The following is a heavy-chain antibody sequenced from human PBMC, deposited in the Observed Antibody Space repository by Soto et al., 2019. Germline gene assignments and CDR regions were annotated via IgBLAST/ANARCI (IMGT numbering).Heavy chain of an antibody. CDR1: GDSVSTNSAT. J-gene: IGHJ4*02. V-gene: IGHV6-1*01. D-gene: IGHD6-6*01. CDR2: TYYRSNWYT. Sequence: SQTLSLTCAISGDSVSTNSATWDWIRQSPSRGLEWLGRTYYRSNWYTDYAVSVKGRITISPDTSKNQFSLHLNSVTPQDTAVYYCARGPSPLAYWGRGTVVTVSS. CDR3: ARGPSPLAY.